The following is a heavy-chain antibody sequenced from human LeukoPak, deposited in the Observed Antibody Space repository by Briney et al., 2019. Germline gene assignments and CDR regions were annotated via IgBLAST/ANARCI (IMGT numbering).Heavy chain of an antibody. CDR3: AGDGTPYYGMDV. D-gene: IGHD2-15*01. CDR1: GFTFSSYS. Sequence: GGSLRLSCAASGFTFSSYSMNWVRQAPGKGLEWVSSISSSSSYIYYADSVKGRFTISRDNAKNSLYLQMNSLRAEDTAVYYCAGDGTPYYGMDVWGQGTTVTVSS. CDR2: ISSSSSYI. V-gene: IGHV3-21*01. J-gene: IGHJ6*02.